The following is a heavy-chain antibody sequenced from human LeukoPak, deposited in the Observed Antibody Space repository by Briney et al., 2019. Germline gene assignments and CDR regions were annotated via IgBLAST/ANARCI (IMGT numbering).Heavy chain of an antibody. J-gene: IGHJ4*02. CDR1: GYSFSSYW. CDR3: ARHYGSGSLDY. D-gene: IGHD3-10*01. Sequence: GESLKISCKGSGYSFSSYWIGWVRQMPGKGLEWMGIIYPGDSNTRYSPSFQGQVTISADKSISTAYLQWSSLRAADTAMYYCARHYGSGSLDYWGQGTLVTVSS. V-gene: IGHV5-51*01. CDR2: IYPGDSNT.